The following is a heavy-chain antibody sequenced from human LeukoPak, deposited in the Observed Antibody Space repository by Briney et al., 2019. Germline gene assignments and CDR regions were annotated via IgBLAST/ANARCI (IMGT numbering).Heavy chain of an antibody. CDR3: QSRYLEWLLEY. CDR2: VYSSGSA. J-gene: IGHJ4*02. Sequence: SETLSLTCTVSGGSINSNNYYWGWIRQPPGKGLEWIGSVYSSGSAYYNPSLKSRVTISVDTSKNQFSLRLSSVTAADTAVYYCQSRYLEWLLEYWGQGTLVTVSS. V-gene: IGHV4-39*01. CDR1: GGSINSNNYY. D-gene: IGHD3-3*01.